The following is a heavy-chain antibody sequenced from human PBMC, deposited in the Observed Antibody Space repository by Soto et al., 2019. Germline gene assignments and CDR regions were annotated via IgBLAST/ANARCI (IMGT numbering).Heavy chain of an antibody. CDR1: GGSFSGYY. V-gene: IGHV4-34*01. Sequence: QVQLQQWGAGLLKPSETLSLTCAVYGGSFSGYYWSWIRQPPGKGLEWIGEINHSGSTNYNPSLKSRVTISVDTSKNQFSLKLSSVTAADTAVYYCARRGGTIVRIYGMDVWGQGTTVTVSS. CDR2: INHSGST. CDR3: ARRGGTIVRIYGMDV. D-gene: IGHD3-10*01. J-gene: IGHJ6*02.